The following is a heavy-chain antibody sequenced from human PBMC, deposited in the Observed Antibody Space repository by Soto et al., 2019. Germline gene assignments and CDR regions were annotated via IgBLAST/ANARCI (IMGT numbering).Heavy chain of an antibody. CDR3: ARLAGATETKYYYYGMDV. CDR2: IYPGDSDT. J-gene: IGHJ6*02. Sequence: PGESLKISCKGSGYSFTSYWIGWVRQMPGKGLERMGIIYPGDSDTRYSPSFQGQVTISADKSISTAYLQWSSLKASDTAMYYCARLAGATETKYYYYGMDVWGQGTTVTVSS. V-gene: IGHV5-51*01. D-gene: IGHD1-26*01. CDR1: GYSFTSYW.